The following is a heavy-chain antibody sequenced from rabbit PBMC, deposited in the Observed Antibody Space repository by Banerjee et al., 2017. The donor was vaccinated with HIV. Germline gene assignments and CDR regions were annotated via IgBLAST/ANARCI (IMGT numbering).Heavy chain of an antibody. Sequence: QSLEESGGGLVKPEGSLTLTCKASGFSFSNNYDMCWVRQAPGKGLEWIACINTSTANADATTWAKRLFTTSNTSSTAATQLTTIPTAAAAAYYFGARGSGSSSSSCGFDFWGQGTLVTVS. V-gene: IGHV1S40*01. D-gene: IGHD8-1*01. J-gene: IGHJ6*01. CDR2: INTSTANA. CDR1: GFSFSNNYD. CDR3: ARGSGSSSSSCGFDF.